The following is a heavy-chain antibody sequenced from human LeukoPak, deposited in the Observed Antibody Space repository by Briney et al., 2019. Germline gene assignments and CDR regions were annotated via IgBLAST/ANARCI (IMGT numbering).Heavy chain of an antibody. Sequence: GGSLRLSCVASGFTFSNAWMSWVRQAPGKVLEWVGRIKSKTDGGTTDYAAPVKGRFTISRDDSKNTLYLQMNSLKTEDTAVYYCTTGNGKQWLAIFDYWGQGILVTVSS. D-gene: IGHD6-19*01. CDR3: TTGNGKQWLAIFDY. V-gene: IGHV3-15*01. CDR1: GFTFSNAW. CDR2: IKSKTDGGTT. J-gene: IGHJ4*02.